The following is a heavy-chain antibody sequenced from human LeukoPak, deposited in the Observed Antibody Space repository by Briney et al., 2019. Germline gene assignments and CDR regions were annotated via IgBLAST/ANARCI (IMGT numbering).Heavy chain of an antibody. J-gene: IGHJ4*02. V-gene: IGHV3-13*01. CDR3: ARGSGYSYGYVFDY. CDR2: IGTAGDT. CDR1: GFTFSSYD. D-gene: IGHD5-18*01. Sequence: PGGSPRLSCAASGFTFSSYDMHWVRQATGKGLEWVSAIGTAGDTYYPGSVKGRFTISRENAKNSLYLQMNSLRAGDTAVYYCARGSGYSYGYVFDYWGQGTLVTVSS.